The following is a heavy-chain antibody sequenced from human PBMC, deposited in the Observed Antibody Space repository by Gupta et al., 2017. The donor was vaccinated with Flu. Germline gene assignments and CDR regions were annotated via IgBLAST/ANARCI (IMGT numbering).Heavy chain of an antibody. J-gene: IGHJ6*02. V-gene: IGHV4-39*01. CDR1: GGSISSSSYY. CDR3: ARHNYYYYYGMDV. CDR2: IYYSVST. Sequence: QLQLQESGPGLVKPSETLSLTCTVSGGSISSSSYYWGWIRQPPGKGLEWIGSIYYSVSTYYNPSLKSRVTISVDTSKNQFSLKLSSVTAADTAVYYCARHNYYYYYGMDVWGQGTTVTVSS.